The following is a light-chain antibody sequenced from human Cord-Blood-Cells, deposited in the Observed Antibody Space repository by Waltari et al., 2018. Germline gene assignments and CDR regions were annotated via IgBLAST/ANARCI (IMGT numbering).Light chain of an antibody. J-gene: IGLJ3*02. CDR2: DVS. Sequence: QSALTQPASVSGSPGQSHTISCTGTSSDVGGYNDVSWYQQHPGKAPKLMIYDVSNRPSGVSNRFSGSKSGNTASLTISGLQAEDEADYYCSSYTSSSTPWVFGGGTKLTVL. CDR3: SSYTSSSTPWV. V-gene: IGLV2-14*01. CDR1: SSDVGGYND.